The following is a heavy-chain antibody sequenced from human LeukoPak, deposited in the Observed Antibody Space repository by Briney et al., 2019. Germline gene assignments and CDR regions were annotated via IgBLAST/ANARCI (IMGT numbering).Heavy chain of an antibody. CDR2: IRYDGSNK. J-gene: IGHJ4*02. CDR3: AKDRIAAAGQLGY. V-gene: IGHV3-30*02. CDR1: GFTFSSYG. Sequence: GGSLRLSCAASGFTFSSYGMHWVRQAPGKGLEWVAFIRYDGSNKYYADSVKGRFTISRDNSKNTLYLQMNSLRAEDTAVYYCAKDRIAAAGQLGYWGQGTLVTVSS. D-gene: IGHD6-13*01.